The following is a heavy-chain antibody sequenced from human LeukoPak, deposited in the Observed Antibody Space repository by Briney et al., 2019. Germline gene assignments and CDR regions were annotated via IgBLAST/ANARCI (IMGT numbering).Heavy chain of an antibody. D-gene: IGHD2-8*01. CDR1: GDSVSDNSAA. V-gene: IGHV6-1*01. J-gene: IGHJ4*02. CDR3: ARDHNGYVDY. Sequence: SQTLSLTCAISGDSVSDNSAAWHWIRQSPSRGLEWLGRTYYRSKWYSDFAVSVKSRLTINPDTSKKQFSLQLNSVTPEDTAVYYCARDHNGYVDYWGQGTLVTVSS. CDR2: TYYRSKWYS.